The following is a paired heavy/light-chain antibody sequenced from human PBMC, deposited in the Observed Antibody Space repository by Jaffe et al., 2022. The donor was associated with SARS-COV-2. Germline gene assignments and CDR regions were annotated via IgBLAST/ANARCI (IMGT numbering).Heavy chain of an antibody. V-gene: IGHV3-20*01. J-gene: IGHJ5*02. CDR3: ARVPGFGGTSSWLDP. Sequence: EMKLVESGGDVVRPGGSLRLSCVASGFAFKDYGMTWVRQAPGKGLEWVAGIQWTGGDIVYADSVKGRFTISRDNTDNSLYLQMNYLRPEDTALYHCARVPGFGGTSSWLDPWGQGTLVTVSS. CDR1: GFAFKDYG. D-gene: IGHD2-15*01. CDR2: IQWTGGDI.
Light chain of an antibody. J-gene: IGLJ1*01. CDR2: GNT. CDR3: QSYDISLSGSYV. Sequence: QSVLTQPPSVSGSPGQRVTISCTGSSSNIGAGYDVNWYQQFLGTTPKLLIYGNTERPSGVPDRFSGSTSGTSASLAINGLQPDDEADYYCQSYDISLSGSYVFGAGTKVTVL. V-gene: IGLV1-40*01. CDR1: SSNIGAGYD.